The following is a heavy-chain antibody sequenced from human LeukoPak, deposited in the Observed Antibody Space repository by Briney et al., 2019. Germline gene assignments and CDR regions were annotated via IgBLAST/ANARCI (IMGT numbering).Heavy chain of an antibody. Sequence: SETLSLTCTVSGGSISSGDYYWSWIRQPPGKGLEWIGYIYYSGSTYYNPSLKSRVTISVDTSKNQFSLKLSSVTAADTAVYYCARSPDYYYYYYMDVWGKGTTVTVSS. V-gene: IGHV4-30-4*08. J-gene: IGHJ6*03. CDR2: IYYSGST. CDR3: ARSPDYYYYYYMDV. CDR1: GGSISSGDYY.